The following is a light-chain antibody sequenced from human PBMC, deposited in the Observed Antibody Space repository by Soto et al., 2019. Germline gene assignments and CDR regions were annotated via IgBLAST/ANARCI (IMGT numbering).Light chain of an antibody. V-gene: IGKV1-9*01. CDR3: QQSYSPLWT. CDR2: VAS. J-gene: IGKJ1*01. Sequence: IQLTQSPSSLSASVGDRVTITCRASQDITNFLAWYQQKPGKAPKLLIYVASTLQSGVPSRFSGSGSGTDFTLTISSLQPEDFATYFCQQSYSPLWTVGQGTKVDIK. CDR1: QDITNF.